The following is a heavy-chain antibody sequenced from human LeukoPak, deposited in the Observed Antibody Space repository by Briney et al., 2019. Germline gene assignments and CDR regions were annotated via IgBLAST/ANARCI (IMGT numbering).Heavy chain of an antibody. V-gene: IGHV3-7*01. J-gene: IGHJ5*02. Sequence: QPGGSLRLYCAASGFTFSRYWMSWVRQAPGKGLEWVANIKQDGSEKYYVDSVKGRFTISRDNAKNSLYLQMNSLRGDDTAVYYCARQTMILVVERKLVFDPWGQGTLVTVSS. CDR2: IKQDGSEK. CDR3: ARQTMILVVERKLVFDP. CDR1: GFTFSRYW. D-gene: IGHD3-22*01.